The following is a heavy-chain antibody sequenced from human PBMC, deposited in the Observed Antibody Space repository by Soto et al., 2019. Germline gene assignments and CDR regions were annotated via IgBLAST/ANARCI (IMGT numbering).Heavy chain of an antibody. V-gene: IGHV1-69*12. CDR1: GGTFSSYA. CDR2: FIPIFGTA. D-gene: IGHD5-18*01. CDR3: ARVPGAMVTGPFDY. J-gene: IGHJ4*02. Sequence: QVQLVQSGAEVKKPGSSVKVSCKASGGTFSSYAISWVRQAPGQGLEWMGGFIPIFGTANYAQKFQGRDTITADASTSTAYMKLSSLRSEDTVVYYCARVPGAMVTGPFDYWGEGTLVTVSS.